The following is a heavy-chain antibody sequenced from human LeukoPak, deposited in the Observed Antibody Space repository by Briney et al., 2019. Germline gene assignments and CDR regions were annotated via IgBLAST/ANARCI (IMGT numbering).Heavy chain of an antibody. CDR2: ISAYNGNT. CDR3: ARAYYDILTGYCFDY. CDR1: GYTFTSYG. J-gene: IGHJ4*02. D-gene: IGHD3-9*01. V-gene: IGHV1-18*01. Sequence: GASVKVSCKASGYTFTSYGISWVRQAPGQGLEWMGWISAYNGNTNYAQKLQGRVTMTTDTSTSTAYMELRSLRSDDTAVYYCARAYYDILTGYCFDYWGQGTLVTVSS.